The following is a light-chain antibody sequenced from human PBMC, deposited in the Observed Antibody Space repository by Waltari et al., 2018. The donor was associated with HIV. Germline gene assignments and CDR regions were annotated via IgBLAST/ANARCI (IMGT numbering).Light chain of an antibody. J-gene: IGKJ4*01. V-gene: IGKV1-9*01. Sequence: DIQLTQSPSFLSASVGDRITVACRASQDIRDFLAWYQQKPGIAPRLLIYAASTLYTGVPSRFRGSGSGTEFTLTISSLQPEDFASYYCQQLHTFPLTFGGGTKV. CDR3: QQLHTFPLT. CDR2: AAS. CDR1: QDIRDF.